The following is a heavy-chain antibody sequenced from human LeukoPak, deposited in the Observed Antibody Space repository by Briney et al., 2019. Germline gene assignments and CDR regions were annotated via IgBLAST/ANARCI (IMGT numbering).Heavy chain of an antibody. CDR1: GFDFSSNW. J-gene: IGHJ4*02. Sequence: GGSLRLSCAASGFDFSSNWMHWVRHAPGQGLVWVSRIKGDGISTNYADSVKGRFTISRDIAKNTLYLQMNSLRAEDTGVYYCAKDHYWSIDYWGRGTLVTVPS. D-gene: IGHD3-3*01. CDR3: AKDHYWSIDY. V-gene: IGHV3-74*01. CDR2: IKGDGIST.